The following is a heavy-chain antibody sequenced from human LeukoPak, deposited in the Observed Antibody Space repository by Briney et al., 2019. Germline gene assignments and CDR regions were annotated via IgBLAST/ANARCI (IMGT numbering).Heavy chain of an antibody. J-gene: IGHJ6*03. CDR2: ISSDGSIA. D-gene: IGHD3-10*01. CDR3: AKGLSSVYYYYMDV. Sequence: GGSLRLSCAAFGFTFSTYWMHWVRQAPGKGLVWVSRISSDGSIAINADSVEGRFTVSRDNAKNTLYLQMNSLRAEDTAVYYCAKGLSSVYYYYMDVWGKGTTVTVSS. V-gene: IGHV3-74*01. CDR1: GFTFSTYW.